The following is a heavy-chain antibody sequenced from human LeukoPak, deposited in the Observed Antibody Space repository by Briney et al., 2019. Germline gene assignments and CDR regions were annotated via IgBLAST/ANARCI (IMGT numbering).Heavy chain of an antibody. Sequence: NPSETLSLTCTVSGGSISSSSYYWGWIRQPPGKGLEWIGYIYYSGSTNYNPSLKSRVTISVDTSKNQFSLKLSSVTAADTAVYYCARDGTVGYDTDAFDIWGQGTMVTVSS. CDR1: GGSISSSSYY. V-gene: IGHV4-61*01. CDR3: ARDGTVGYDTDAFDI. CDR2: IYYSGST. D-gene: IGHD1-1*01. J-gene: IGHJ3*02.